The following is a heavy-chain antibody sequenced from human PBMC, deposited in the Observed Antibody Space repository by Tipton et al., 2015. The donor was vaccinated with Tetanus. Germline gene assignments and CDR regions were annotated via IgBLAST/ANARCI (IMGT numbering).Heavy chain of an antibody. Sequence: TLSLTCTVSGGSISDKKYYWGWIRQPPGKGLEWIASIYFKGDTYYNPSLKSRVTISLDTSRNQFSLKLTSVTAADTAIYYCARANYDFSKKGPFDSWGQGILVIVSS. CDR1: GGSISDKKYY. J-gene: IGHJ4*02. CDR2: IYFKGDT. D-gene: IGHD3-3*01. V-gene: IGHV4-39*07. CDR3: ARANYDFSKKGPFDS.